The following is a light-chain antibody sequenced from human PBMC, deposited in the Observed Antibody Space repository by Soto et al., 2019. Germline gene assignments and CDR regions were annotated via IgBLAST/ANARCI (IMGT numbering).Light chain of an antibody. CDR2: EDS. V-gene: IGLV2-14*02. CDR1: SSNVGSYKL. Sequence: QSALTQPASVSGSPGQSITISCTGTSSNVGSYKLVSWYQQHPGKAPKLVISEDSDRPSGFSNRFSGSKSGNTASLTISGLQPEDEGDYYCSSYTTSSTWVFGGGTKVTVL. J-gene: IGLJ3*02. CDR3: SSYTTSSTWV.